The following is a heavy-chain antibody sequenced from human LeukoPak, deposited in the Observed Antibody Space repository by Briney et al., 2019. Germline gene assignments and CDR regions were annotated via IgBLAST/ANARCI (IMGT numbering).Heavy chain of an antibody. Sequence: PSETLSLTCTVSGGSISSYYWSWIRQPPGKGLEWIGYIYYSGSTNYNPSLKSRVTISVDTSKNQFSLKLGSVTAADTAVYYCARHPTKYRQVDYWGQGTLVTVSS. CDR3: ARHPTKYRQVDY. D-gene: IGHD5-18*01. J-gene: IGHJ4*02. V-gene: IGHV4-59*08. CDR2: IYYSGST. CDR1: GGSISSYY.